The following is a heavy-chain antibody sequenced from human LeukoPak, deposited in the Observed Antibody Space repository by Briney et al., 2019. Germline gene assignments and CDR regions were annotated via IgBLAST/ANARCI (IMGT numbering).Heavy chain of an antibody. CDR1: GFTFSSYA. J-gene: IGHJ6*03. V-gene: IGHV3-66*02. Sequence: GGSLRLSCAASGFTFSSYAMSWVRQAPGKGLEWVSVIYSGGSTYYADSVKGRFTISRDNSKNTLYLQMNSLRAEDTAVYYCARDALLWFGELLSGYYYMDVWGKGTTVTVSS. CDR3: ARDALLWFGELLSGYYYMDV. CDR2: IYSGGST. D-gene: IGHD3-10*01.